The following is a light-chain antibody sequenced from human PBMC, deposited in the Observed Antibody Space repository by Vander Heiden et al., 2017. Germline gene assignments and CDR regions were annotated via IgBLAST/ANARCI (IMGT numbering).Light chain of an antibody. CDR2: WAS. CDR3: QQYYSTPLT. J-gene: IGKJ4*01. V-gene: IGKV4-1*01. Sequence: VMSQSPDPLAGSLGERATINCKSSQSILYSSNNKNYLAWYQQRPGQPPKLLIYWASTRESGVPDRFSGSGSGTDFTLTISSLQAEDVAVYYCQQYYSTPLTFGEGTRVEIK. CDR1: QSILYSSNNKNY.